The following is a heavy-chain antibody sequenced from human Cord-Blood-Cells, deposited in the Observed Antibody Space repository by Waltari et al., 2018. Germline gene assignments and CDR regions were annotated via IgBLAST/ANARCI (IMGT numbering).Heavy chain of an antibody. J-gene: IGHJ4*02. CDR1: GFPFSSYG. D-gene: IGHD6-6*01. CDR3: ARDLVPFHYFDY. V-gene: IGHV3-33*01. Sequence: QVQLVESGGGVVQPGRSLRLSGAAPGFPFSSYGMPWVGQAPGKGLEWVAVIWYDGSNKYYADSVKGRFTISRDNSKNTLYLQMNSLRAEDTAVYYCARDLVPFHYFDYWGQGTLVTVSS. CDR2: IWYDGSNK.